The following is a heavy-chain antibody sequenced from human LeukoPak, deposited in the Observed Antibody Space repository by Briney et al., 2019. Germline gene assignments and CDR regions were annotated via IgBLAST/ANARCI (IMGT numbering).Heavy chain of an antibody. Sequence: GGSLRLSCAASGFTFSTYAMSWVRQAPGKGLEWGSGISGSGGSTYYADSVKGRFTISRDNSKNTLYLQTNSLRAEDTAVYYCAKRVGYYYDSSGYCFDYWGQGTLVTVSS. V-gene: IGHV3-23*01. CDR1: GFTFSTYA. J-gene: IGHJ4*02. CDR3: AKRVGYYYDSSGYCFDY. D-gene: IGHD3-22*01. CDR2: ISGSGGST.